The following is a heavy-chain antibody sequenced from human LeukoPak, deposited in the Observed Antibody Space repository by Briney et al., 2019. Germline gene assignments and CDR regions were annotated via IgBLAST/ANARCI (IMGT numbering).Heavy chain of an antibody. J-gene: IGHJ4*02. CDR2: ISAYNGNT. Sequence: GASVKVSCKASGYTFTSYGISWVRQAPGQGLEWMGWISAYNGNTNYAQKLQGRVTMTTDTSTSTAYMELRSLRPDDTAVYYCARGTAGYSSSWSDYWGQGTLVTVSS. V-gene: IGHV1-18*01. CDR1: GYTFTSYG. CDR3: ARGTAGYSSSWSDY. D-gene: IGHD6-13*01.